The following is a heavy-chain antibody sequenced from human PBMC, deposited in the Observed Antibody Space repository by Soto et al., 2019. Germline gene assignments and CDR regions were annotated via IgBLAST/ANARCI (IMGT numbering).Heavy chain of an antibody. J-gene: IGHJ4*02. Sequence: EVQLVESGGGLVKPGGSLRLSCAASGFTFSSYSLNWVRQAPGKGLEWVSSISSSSSYIYYADSVKGRFTISRDNAKNSMYLQMNSMRAEDTAVYYCARDQPGYCYCHGLGYWGQGTLVTVSS. CDR1: GFTFSSYS. CDR2: ISSSSSYI. V-gene: IGHV3-21*01. D-gene: IGHD5-18*01. CDR3: ARDQPGYCYCHGLGY.